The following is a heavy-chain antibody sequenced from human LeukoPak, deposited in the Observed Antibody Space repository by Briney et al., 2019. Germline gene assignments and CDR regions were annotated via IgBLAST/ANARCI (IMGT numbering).Heavy chain of an antibody. V-gene: IGHV3-53*04. Sequence: GGSLRLSCAASGFTVSSNYMSWVRQAPGKGLEWVSVIYSGGSTYYPDSVKGRFTISRHNSKNTLYLQMNSLRAEDTAVYYCARDRWQQLGTYYYYGMDVWGQGTTVTVSS. J-gene: IGHJ6*02. CDR3: ARDRWQQLGTYYYYGMDV. CDR2: IYSGGST. D-gene: IGHD6-13*01. CDR1: GFTVSSNY.